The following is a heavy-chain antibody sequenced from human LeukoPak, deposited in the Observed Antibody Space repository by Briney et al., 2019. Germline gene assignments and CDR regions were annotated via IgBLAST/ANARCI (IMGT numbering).Heavy chain of an antibody. V-gene: IGHV3-21*01. Sequence: GGSLRLSCVASGFTFSSYSMNWVRQAPGQGLEWVSSISSSSSYIYYADSVKGRFTISRDNAKNSLYLQMNSLRAEDTAVYYCASSAGYSSSWYYYGMDVWGQGTTVTVSS. J-gene: IGHJ6*02. D-gene: IGHD6-13*01. CDR1: GFTFSSYS. CDR2: ISSSSSYI. CDR3: ASSAGYSSSWYYYGMDV.